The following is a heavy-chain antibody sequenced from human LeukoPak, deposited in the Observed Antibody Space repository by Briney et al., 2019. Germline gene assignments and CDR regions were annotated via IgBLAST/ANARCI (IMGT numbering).Heavy chain of an antibody. D-gene: IGHD4-11*01. CDR2: ISSSSSSI. J-gene: IGHJ3*02. V-gene: IGHV3-48*01. CDR1: GFTFNSYS. CDR3: ATETEYSNYDAFDI. Sequence: GGSLRLSCAASGFTFNSYSMTWVRQAPGKGLEWVAYISSSSSSIYYADSVRGRFTISRDNAKNSLYLHMSSLRADDTAIYYCATETEYSNYDAFDIWGQGTMVTVSS.